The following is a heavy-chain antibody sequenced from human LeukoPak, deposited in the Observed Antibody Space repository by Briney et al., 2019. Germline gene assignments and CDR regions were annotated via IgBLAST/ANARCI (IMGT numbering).Heavy chain of an antibody. D-gene: IGHD2-15*01. Sequence: SVTVSCTASGGTFSSYAISWVRQAPGQGLEWMGGIIPIFGTANYAQKFQGRVTITADESTSTAYMELSSLRSEDTAVYYCARGYCSGGSCYSFDYWGQGTLVTVSS. V-gene: IGHV1-69*13. CDR3: ARGYCSGGSCYSFDY. CDR1: GGTFSSYA. CDR2: IIPIFGTA. J-gene: IGHJ4*02.